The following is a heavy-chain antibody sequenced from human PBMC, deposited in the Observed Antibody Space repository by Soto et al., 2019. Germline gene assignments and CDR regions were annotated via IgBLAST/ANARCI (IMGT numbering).Heavy chain of an antibody. CDR1: GFTFSSYG. CDR3: AKDRGYSYGPVPHAFDI. D-gene: IGHD5-18*01. V-gene: IGHV3-23*01. Sequence: GGSLSISRAASGFTFSSYGMSWVRQYPAEGLEWVSAISGIGGSTYYADSVKGRFTISRDNSKNTLYLQMNSLRAEDTAVYYCAKDRGYSYGPVPHAFDIWGQGTMVTVSS. CDR2: ISGIGGST. J-gene: IGHJ3*02.